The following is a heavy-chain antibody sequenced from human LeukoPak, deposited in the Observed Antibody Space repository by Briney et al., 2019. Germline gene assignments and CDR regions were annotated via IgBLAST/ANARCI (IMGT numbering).Heavy chain of an antibody. J-gene: IGHJ6*02. Sequence: PSETLSLTCAAYGGSFSGYYWSWIRQPPGKGLEWIGEINHSGSTNYNPSLKSRVTISVDTSKNQFSLKLSSVTAADTAVYYCARGPYSNYPPYCMDVWGQGTTVTVSS. CDR2: INHSGST. CDR3: ARGPYSNYPPYCMDV. CDR1: GGSFSGYY. V-gene: IGHV4-34*01. D-gene: IGHD4-11*01.